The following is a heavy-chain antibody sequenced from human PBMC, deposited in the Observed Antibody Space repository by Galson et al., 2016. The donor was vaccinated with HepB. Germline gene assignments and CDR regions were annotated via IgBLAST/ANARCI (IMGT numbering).Heavy chain of an antibody. V-gene: IGHV3-43*01. CDR2: ISWDGGRT. J-gene: IGHJ6*02. Sequence: SLRLSCAASGFTFDDYTMHWVRQGPGKGLEWVSLISWDGGRTHYADSVKGRFTISRDNSKNSLYLQMNSLRTEDTALYYCAKDMSQRGCSGTNWSSCPGLGTYHYYGTDVGGQGTTVTVSS. CDR1: GFTFDDYT. CDR3: AKDMSQRGCSGTNWSSCPGLGTYHYYGTDV. D-gene: IGHD2-2*01.